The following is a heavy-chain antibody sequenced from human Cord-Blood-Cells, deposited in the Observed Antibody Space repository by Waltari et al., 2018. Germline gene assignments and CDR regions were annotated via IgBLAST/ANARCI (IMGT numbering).Heavy chain of an antibody. CDR1: GLTSSSYG. V-gene: IGHV3-33*01. J-gene: IGHJ4*02. D-gene: IGHD1-26*01. CDR3: ARDSGSYYFDF. CDR2: IWYDGSNK. Sequence: VQLVESGGGVVQPGGYMRLPCAASGLTSSSYGMPWVRQAPGKGLEWVAVIWYDGSNKYYADSVKGRFTISRDNSKNTLYLQMNSLRAEDTAVYYCARDSGSYYFDFWGQGTLVTVSS.